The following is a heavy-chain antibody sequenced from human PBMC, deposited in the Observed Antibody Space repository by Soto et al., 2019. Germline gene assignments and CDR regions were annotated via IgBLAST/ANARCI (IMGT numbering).Heavy chain of an antibody. D-gene: IGHD2-2*01. J-gene: IGHJ4*02. CDR1: GFTFXSXX. CDR2: IDSDGSST. CDR3: ARDRSLVVPAD. Sequence: GGSLRLSCAASGFTFXSXXXXXXXQAPGKGLVWVSGIDSDGSSTSYADSVKGRFTISRDNAKNTLYLQMNSLRAEDTAVYYCARDRSLVVPADWGQGTLVTVSS. V-gene: IGHV3-74*01.